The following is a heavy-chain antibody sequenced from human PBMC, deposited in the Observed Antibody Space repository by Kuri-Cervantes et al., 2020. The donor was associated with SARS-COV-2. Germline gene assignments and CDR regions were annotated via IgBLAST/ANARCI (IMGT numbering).Heavy chain of an antibody. J-gene: IGHJ4*02. CDR2: ISSNGGST. Sequence: GGSLRLSCSASGFTFSSYAMHWVRQAPGKGLEYVSAISSNGGSTYYADSVKGRFTISRDNSKNTLYLQMSSLRAEDTAVYYCVEDLVRGVPAAILWGQGTLVTVSS. CDR1: GFTFSSYA. CDR3: VEDLVRGVPAAIL. D-gene: IGHD2-2*01. V-gene: IGHV3-64D*08.